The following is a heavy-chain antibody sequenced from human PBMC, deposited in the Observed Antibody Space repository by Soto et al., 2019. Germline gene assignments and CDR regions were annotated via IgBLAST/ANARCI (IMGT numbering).Heavy chain of an antibody. Sequence: QVQLVQSGAEVKKPGSSVKVSCKASGGTFSSYAISWVRQAPGQGLEWMGGIIPIFGTANYAQKFQGRVTITADDATSTAYMELSSLRSEATAVYYCARHVPAAGYYYGMDVWGQGTTVTVSS. CDR3: ARHVPAAGYYYGMDV. CDR2: IIPIFGTA. CDR1: GGTFSSYA. D-gene: IGHD2-2*01. V-gene: IGHV1-69*12. J-gene: IGHJ6*02.